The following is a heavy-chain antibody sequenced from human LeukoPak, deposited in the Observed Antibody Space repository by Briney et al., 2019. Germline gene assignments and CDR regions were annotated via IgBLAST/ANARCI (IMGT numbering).Heavy chain of an antibody. CDR3: AEGYGIGDY. CDR1: GFTFSSYW. Sequence: GRSLRLSCAASGFTFSSYWMSWVRQAPGKGLEWVANIKQGGSEKYYVDSVKGRFTISRDNAKNSLYLQMNSLRAEDTAVYYCAEGYGIGDYWGQGTLVTVSS. V-gene: IGHV3-7*03. D-gene: IGHD2-15*01. CDR2: IKQGGSEK. J-gene: IGHJ4*02.